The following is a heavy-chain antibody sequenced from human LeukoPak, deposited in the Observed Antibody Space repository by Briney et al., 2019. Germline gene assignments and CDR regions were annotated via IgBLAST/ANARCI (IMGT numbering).Heavy chain of an antibody. CDR1: GGTFNSYA. D-gene: IGHD3-22*01. J-gene: IGHJ5*02. CDR3: ARARSPSSGYLLRDHNWFDP. CDR2: SIPIFGTA. V-gene: IGHV1-69*05. Sequence: ASVKVSCKASGGTFNSYAISWVRQAPGQGLEWMGGSIPIFGTANYAQKVQGRVTITTDESTTTAYMELSSLRSEDTAVYYCARARSPSSGYLLRDHNWFDPWGQGTLVIVSS.